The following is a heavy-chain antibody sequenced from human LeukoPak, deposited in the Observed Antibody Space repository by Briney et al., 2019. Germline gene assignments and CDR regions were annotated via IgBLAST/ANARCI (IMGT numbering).Heavy chain of an antibody. V-gene: IGHV1-8*01. CDR2: MNPNSGNT. Sequence: ASVKVSCKASGYTFTSYDINWVRQATGQGLEWMGWMNPNSGNTGYAQKFQGRVTMTRNTSISTAYMELSSLRSEDTAVYYCARPSGYSSGWYASGSAAFDIWGQGTMVTVSS. J-gene: IGHJ3*02. D-gene: IGHD6-19*01. CDR1: GYTFTSYD. CDR3: ARPSGYSSGWYASGSAAFDI.